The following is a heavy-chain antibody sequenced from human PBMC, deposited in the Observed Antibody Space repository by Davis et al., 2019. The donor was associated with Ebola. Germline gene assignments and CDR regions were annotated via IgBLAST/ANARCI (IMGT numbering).Heavy chain of an antibody. V-gene: IGHV3-30*18. Sequence: GGSLRLSCAASGFTFSSYGMHWVRQAPGKGLEWVAVISYDGSNKYYADSVKGRFTISRDNSKNTLYLQMNSLRAEDTAVYYCAKVFYGSGSYYGDYYYYYGMDVWGKGTTVTVSS. CDR2: ISYDGSNK. D-gene: IGHD3-10*01. CDR3: AKVFYGSGSYYGDYYYYYGMDV. J-gene: IGHJ6*04. CDR1: GFTFSSYG.